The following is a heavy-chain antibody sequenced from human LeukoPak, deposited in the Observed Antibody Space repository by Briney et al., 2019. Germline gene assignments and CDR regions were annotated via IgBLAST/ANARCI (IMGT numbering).Heavy chain of an antibody. J-gene: IGHJ4*02. D-gene: IGHD6-13*01. CDR3: ARGYSSLVPNFDY. V-gene: IGHV1-2*02. CDR1: GYTFTDYY. Sequence: ASVKVSCKASGYTFTDYYMHWVRQAPGQGLEWMGWINPNNGGTSYAQKFQGRVTMTRDTSITTSYMELPSLTSDDTAVYYCARGYSSLVPNFDYWGQGTLVTVSS. CDR2: INPNNGGT.